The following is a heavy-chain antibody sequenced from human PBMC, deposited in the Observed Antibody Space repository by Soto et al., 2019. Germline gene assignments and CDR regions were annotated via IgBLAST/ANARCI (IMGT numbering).Heavy chain of an antibody. D-gene: IGHD4-4*01. V-gene: IGHV3-30*18. Sequence: QVQLVESGGGVVQPGRFLRLSCAASGFTFSNYGMHWVRQAPGKGLEWVAVVSYDGSNKHYADSVKARFTISRDNSKNTLYLQMNSLRTEDTAVYYCAKDLGTTGPWGGMDVWGQGTTVTVS. CDR2: VSYDGSNK. J-gene: IGHJ6*02. CDR3: AKDLGTTGPWGGMDV. CDR1: GFTFSNYG.